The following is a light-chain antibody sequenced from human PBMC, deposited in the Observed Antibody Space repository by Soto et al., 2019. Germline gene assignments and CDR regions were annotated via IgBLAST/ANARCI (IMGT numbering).Light chain of an antibody. CDR3: QQYGSSGT. CDR1: KSVSSN. Sequence: EIVLTQSPGTLSLSPGERATPSCRASKSVSSNLAWYQQKPGQAPRLLIYGASNRATGIPDRFSGSGSGTDFTLTISRLEPEDFAVYYCQQYGSSGTFGQGTRWIS. V-gene: IGKV3-20*01. CDR2: GAS. J-gene: IGKJ1*01.